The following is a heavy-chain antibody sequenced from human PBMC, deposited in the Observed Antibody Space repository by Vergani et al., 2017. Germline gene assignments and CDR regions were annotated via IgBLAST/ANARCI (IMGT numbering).Heavy chain of an antibody. CDR3: TTRYYDYVWGSQLADY. CDR1: GFTFSNAW. CDR2: IKSKTDAGTT. V-gene: IGHV3-15*01. Sequence: EVQLVESGGGLVKPGGSLRLSCAASGFTFSNAWMRCVRQAPGKGLEWVGRIKSKTDAGTTDYAAPVKGRFTISRDDSKNTLYLQMNSLKTEDTAGYYCTTRYYDYVWGSQLADYWGQGTLVTVSS. D-gene: IGHD3-16*01. J-gene: IGHJ4*02.